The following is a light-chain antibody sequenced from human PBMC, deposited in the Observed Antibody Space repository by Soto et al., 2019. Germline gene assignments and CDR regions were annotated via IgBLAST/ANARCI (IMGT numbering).Light chain of an antibody. Sequence: QSALTQPASVSGSLGQSITISCTGTSRDVGGYTYVSWYQQHPSKAPKFMIYEVSNRPSGISNRFSGSKSGNTASLTISGLQAEDEADYYCSSYTSTNTPVVFGTGTKLTVL. CDR3: SSYTSTNTPVV. V-gene: IGLV2-14*01. CDR2: EVS. J-gene: IGLJ2*01. CDR1: SRDVGGYTY.